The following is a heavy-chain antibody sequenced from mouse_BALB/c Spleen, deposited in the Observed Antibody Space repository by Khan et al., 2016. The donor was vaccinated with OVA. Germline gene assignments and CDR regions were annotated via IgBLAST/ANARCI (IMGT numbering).Heavy chain of an antibody. CDR2: IWHGGVT. CDR3: GSYYYCSREVRFAY. J-gene: IGHJ3*01. Sequence: QVQLQQSGPGLVQPSQSLSITCTVSGFSLTTYGVNWVRQSPGKGLEWRGVIWHGGVTDYNAAFISRLSISKDNSKSQVFLKMNSLQANDTAVYYCGSYYYCSREVRFAYWGRGTLIAVS. V-gene: IGHV2-2*02. D-gene: IGHD1-1*01. CDR1: GFSLTTYG.